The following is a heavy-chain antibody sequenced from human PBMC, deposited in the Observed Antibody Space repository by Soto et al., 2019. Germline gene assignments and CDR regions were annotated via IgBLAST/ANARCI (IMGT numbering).Heavy chain of an antibody. CDR1: GGSISSGGYY. D-gene: IGHD3-22*01. Sequence: PSETLSLTCAVSGGSISSGGYYWSWIRQPPGKGLEWIGYIYYSGSTNYNPSLKSRVTISVDTSKNQFSLKLSSVTAADTAVYYCARGPNYYDSSGYYVYWGQGTLVTVSS. CDR2: IYYSGST. CDR3: ARGPNYYDSSGYYVY. V-gene: IGHV4-61*08. J-gene: IGHJ4*02.